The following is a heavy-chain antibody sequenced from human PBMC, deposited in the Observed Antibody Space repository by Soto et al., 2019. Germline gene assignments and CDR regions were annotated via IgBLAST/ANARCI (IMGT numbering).Heavy chain of an antibody. CDR2: INHLGVDT. CDR1: GFRFSTYA. Sequence: GGSLRLSCSASGFRFSTYAMNWVRQAPGKGLEWVSSINHLGVDTYYADSVKGRFTISRDNSKNTLYLQMDTLRAEDTAVYYCARSPRADLGYCSSTSCYFSWFDPWGQGTLVTVSS. CDR3: ARSPRADLGYCSSTSCYFSWFDP. V-gene: IGHV3-23*01. J-gene: IGHJ5*02. D-gene: IGHD2-2*01.